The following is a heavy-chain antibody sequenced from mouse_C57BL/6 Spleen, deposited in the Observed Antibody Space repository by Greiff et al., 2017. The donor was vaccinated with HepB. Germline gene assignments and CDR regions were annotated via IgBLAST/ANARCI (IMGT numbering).Heavy chain of an antibody. V-gene: IGHV1-82*01. Sequence: VKLQESGPELVKPGASVKISCKASGYAFSSSWMNWVKQRPGKGLEWIGRIYPGDGDTNYNGKFKGKATLTADKATSTAYMQLSSLTSEDSAGYFCARYTTVVADYAMDYWGQGTSVTVSS. J-gene: IGHJ4*01. D-gene: IGHD1-1*01. CDR1: GYAFSSSW. CDR2: IYPGDGDT. CDR3: ARYTTVVADYAMDY.